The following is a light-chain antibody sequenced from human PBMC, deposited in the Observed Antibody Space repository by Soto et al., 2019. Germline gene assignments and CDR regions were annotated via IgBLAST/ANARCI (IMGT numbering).Light chain of an antibody. Sequence: QSVLTQPPSVSGAQGQRVTISCTGSSSNIGAGYDVHWYHQLPGTAPKLLIYGNNNRPSGVPDRFSGSRSGTSASLAITGLQAEDEADYYCQSYDSSLSVWVFGGGTKVTVL. V-gene: IGLV1-40*01. CDR1: SSNIGAGYD. J-gene: IGLJ3*02. CDR2: GNN. CDR3: QSYDSSLSVWV.